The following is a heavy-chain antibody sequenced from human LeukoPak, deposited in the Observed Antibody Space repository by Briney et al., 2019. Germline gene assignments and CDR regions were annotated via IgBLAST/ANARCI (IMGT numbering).Heavy chain of an antibody. Sequence: GGSLRLSCAASGFMFSSYWMSWVRQAPGKGLEWVADIKEDGSEKSYVDSVKGRFTISRDNSNQTVYLQMNSLKTEDTALYFCARKYTTSYYSIDYWGQGTLVTVSS. CDR1: GFMFSSYW. J-gene: IGHJ4*02. CDR2: IKEDGSEK. CDR3: ARKYTTSYYSIDY. V-gene: IGHV3-7*01. D-gene: IGHD2-2*01.